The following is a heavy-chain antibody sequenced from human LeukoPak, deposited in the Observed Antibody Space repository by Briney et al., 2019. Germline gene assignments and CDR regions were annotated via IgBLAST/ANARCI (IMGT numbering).Heavy chain of an antibody. CDR1: GFSFDDYG. J-gene: IGHJ6*04. Sequence: GGSLRLPCAASGFSFDDYGMNWVRQAPGKGLEWVSTITWNGGNTAYADSVKGRFTISRDNGKNSLYLQMNSLRAEDTAVYYCAELGITMIGGVWGKGTTVTISS. CDR2: ITWNGGNT. V-gene: IGHV3-20*04. D-gene: IGHD3-10*02. CDR3: AELGITMIGGV.